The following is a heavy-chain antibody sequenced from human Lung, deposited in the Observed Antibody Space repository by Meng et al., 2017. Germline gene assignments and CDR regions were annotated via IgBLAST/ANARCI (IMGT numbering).Heavy chain of an antibody. Sequence: QVPLQQLCAGLLHHSSTMSPTCVVSGGSFSDYSWSWIRQPPGKVLEWIGEIHHSGSTNCNPSLESRATISVDTSQNNLSLKLSSVTAADSAVYYCARGPTTMAHDFDYWARETL. CDR3: ARGPTTMAHDFDY. J-gene: IGHJ4*02. D-gene: IGHD4-11*01. V-gene: IGHV4-34*01. CDR1: GGSFSDYS. CDR2: IHHSGST.